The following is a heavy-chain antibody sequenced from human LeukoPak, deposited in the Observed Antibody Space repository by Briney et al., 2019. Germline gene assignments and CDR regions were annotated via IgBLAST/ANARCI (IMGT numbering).Heavy chain of an antibody. J-gene: IGHJ4*02. Sequence: GGSLRLSCAASGFTFSDYWMTWVRQAPGRGLECMANIKEDGSETYYVDSVEGRFAISRDNAKNSLYLQMNSLRAEDTAVYYCARATIFGVVSALGPLDSWGQGTLVTVSS. CDR3: ARATIFGVVSALGPLDS. CDR1: GFTFSDYW. D-gene: IGHD3-3*01. CDR2: IKEDGSET. V-gene: IGHV3-7*01.